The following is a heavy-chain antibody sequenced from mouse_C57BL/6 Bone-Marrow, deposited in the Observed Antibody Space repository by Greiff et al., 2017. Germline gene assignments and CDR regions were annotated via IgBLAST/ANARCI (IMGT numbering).Heavy chain of an antibody. CDR2: ISSGGSYT. J-gene: IGHJ2*01. Sequence: DVQLVESGGDLVKPGGSLKLSCAASGFTFSSYGMSWVRQTPDKRLEWVATISSGGSYTYYPDSVKGRFTISRDNAKNTLYLQMSSLKSEDTAMYYGARPGRGFDYWGQGTTLTVSS. CDR3: ARPGRGFDY. D-gene: IGHD3-3*01. CDR1: GFTFSSYG. V-gene: IGHV5-6*01.